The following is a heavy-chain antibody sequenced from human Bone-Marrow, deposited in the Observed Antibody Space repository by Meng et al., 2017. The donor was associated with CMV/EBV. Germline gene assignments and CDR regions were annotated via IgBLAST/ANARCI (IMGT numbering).Heavy chain of an antibody. Sequence: ASVKVSCKASGYTFTDYYIHWVRQAPGRGLEWMGWITPHNGDTHFAQMFQGRVTMTGDTSVSTVYMQLNRLRSDDTAVYYCARNRDCDGTSCYNYFLHWGQGTRVTGYS. D-gene: IGHD2-2*02. CDR2: ITPHNGDT. CDR3: ARNRDCDGTSCYNYFLH. J-gene: IGHJ1*01. CDR1: GYTFTDYY. V-gene: IGHV1-2*02.